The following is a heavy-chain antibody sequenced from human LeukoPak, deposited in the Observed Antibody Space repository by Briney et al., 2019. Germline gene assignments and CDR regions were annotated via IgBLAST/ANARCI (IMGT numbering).Heavy chain of an antibody. Sequence: SETLSLTCTVSGGSISSSTYYWGWIRQPPGKGLEWIGSINYSGSTNYKPPLKSRVTISVDTSKNQFSLKLTSVTATDTAVYYCARFRPNVYSSSWYGGTGDSSGWYTDYWGQGTLVTVSS. CDR3: ARFRPNVYSSSWYGGTGDSSGWYTDY. J-gene: IGHJ4*02. V-gene: IGHV4-39*01. CDR1: GGSISSSTYY. D-gene: IGHD6-13*01. CDR2: INYSGST.